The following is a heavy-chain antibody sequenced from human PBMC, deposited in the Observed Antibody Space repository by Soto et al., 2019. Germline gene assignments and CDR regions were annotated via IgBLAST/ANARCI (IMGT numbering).Heavy chain of an antibody. J-gene: IGHJ5*02. CDR3: AIFDGSGSYYTTNWFDP. CDR1: GYTFTSYD. V-gene: IGHV1-8*01. CDR2: MNPNSGNT. Sequence: ASVKVSCKASGYTFTSYDINWVRQATGQGLEWMGWMNPNSGNTGYAQKFQGRVTMTRNTSISTAYMELSSLRSEDTAAYYCAIFDGSGSYYTTNWFDPWGQGTLVTVSS. D-gene: IGHD3-10*01.